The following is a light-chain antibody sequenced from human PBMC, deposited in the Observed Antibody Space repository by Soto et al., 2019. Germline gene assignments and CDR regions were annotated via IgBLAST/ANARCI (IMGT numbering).Light chain of an antibody. J-gene: IGKJ1*01. CDR3: QQYGSSPTWT. CDR2: AAS. CDR1: QSISSNY. Sequence: EIVLTQSPGTLSLSPGERATLSCRASQSISSNYLAWFQHKPGQAPRLLIYAASSRATGIPDRFSGSGSGTGFTLTISRLEPEDFAVYYCQQYGSSPTWTFGQGTKVDIK. V-gene: IGKV3-20*01.